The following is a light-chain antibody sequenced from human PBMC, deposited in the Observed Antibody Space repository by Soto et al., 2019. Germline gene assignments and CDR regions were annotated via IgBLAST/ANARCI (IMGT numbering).Light chain of an antibody. CDR1: QDIGND. CDR3: LQDYSYPQT. CDR2: AAS. Sequence: AIQMTQSPSSLSASVGDRVTITCRASQDIGNDLGWYQQKPGKAPKLLLYAASSLQSGVPSRFSGSGSGTDFTLTISRLQPEDFATYYCLQDYSYPQTFGQGTKVVIK. V-gene: IGKV1-6*01. J-gene: IGKJ1*01.